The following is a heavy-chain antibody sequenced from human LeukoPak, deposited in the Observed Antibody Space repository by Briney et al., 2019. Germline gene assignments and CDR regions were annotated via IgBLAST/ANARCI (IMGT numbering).Heavy chain of an antibody. V-gene: IGHV4-30-2*01. J-gene: IGHJ4*02. CDR3: ARGGYYDSSGYYPFDY. CDR2: IYHSGST. CDR1: GGSISSGGYS. D-gene: IGHD3-22*01. Sequence: SETLSLTCAVSGGSISSGGYSWSWIRQPPGKGLEWIGYIYHSGSTNYNPSLKSRVTISVDRSKNQFSLKLSSVTAADTAVYYCARGGYYDSSGYYPFDYWGQGTLVTVSS.